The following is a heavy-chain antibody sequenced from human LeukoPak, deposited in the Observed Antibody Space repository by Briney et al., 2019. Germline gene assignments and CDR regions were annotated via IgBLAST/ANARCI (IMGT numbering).Heavy chain of an antibody. Sequence: QVQLQESGPGLVKPSETLSLTCTVSGGSISTYNWNWIRQPPGKGLEWIGYIFYSGSTNYNPSLKGRVTMSVDTSKNQFSLRLTSVTAADTAVYYCARRGSGASLEYYFDLWGRGTLVTVSS. CDR1: GGSISTYN. V-gene: IGHV4-59*08. J-gene: IGHJ2*01. D-gene: IGHD1-14*01. CDR2: IFYSGST. CDR3: ARRGSGASLEYYFDL.